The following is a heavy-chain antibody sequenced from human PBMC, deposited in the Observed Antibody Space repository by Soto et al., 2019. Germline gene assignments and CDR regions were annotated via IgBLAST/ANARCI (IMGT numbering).Heavy chain of an antibody. CDR2: ISYDGNNK. D-gene: IGHD3-22*01. J-gene: IGHJ4*02. V-gene: IGHV3-30-3*01. CDR3: ARTLYFDSSGEPDY. Sequence: QVQLVDSGGGVVQPGRSLRLSCAASGFTFSSYAMHWVRQAPSKGLEWVAVISYDGNNKYYADSVKGRFTISRDNSKNTLYLQMNSLRAEDTAVYYCARTLYFDSSGEPDYWGQGTLVTVSS. CDR1: GFTFSSYA.